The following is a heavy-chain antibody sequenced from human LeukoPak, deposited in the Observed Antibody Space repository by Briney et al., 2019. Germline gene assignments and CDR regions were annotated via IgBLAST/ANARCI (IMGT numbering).Heavy chain of an antibody. CDR2: ISAYNGNT. D-gene: IGHD3-10*01. CDR3: ARVTMVRGANQRSDY. V-gene: IGHV1-18*01. Sequence: ASVKVSCKASGYTFTSYGISWVRQAPGQGLEWMGWISAYNGNTNYAQKLQGRVTMTTDTFTSTAYMELRSLRSDDTAVYYCARVTMVRGANQRSDYWGQGTLVTVSS. J-gene: IGHJ4*02. CDR1: GYTFTSYG.